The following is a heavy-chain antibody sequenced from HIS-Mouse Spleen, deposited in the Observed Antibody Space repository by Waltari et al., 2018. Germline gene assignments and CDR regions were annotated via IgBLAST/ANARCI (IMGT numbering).Heavy chain of an antibody. CDR2: IIPIFGKA. V-gene: IGHV1-69*01. Sequence: QVQLVQSGAEVKKPGSSVKVSCKASGDVFSSYAISLVRQSPGQGLEWMGGIIPIFGKATDAKKFPGSVTIPADESTSTAYMTLSSLSSEDTAVYYCATRQKYCSGGSCYSGFDYWGQGTLVTVSS. J-gene: IGHJ4*02. D-gene: IGHD2-15*01. CDR3: ATRQKYCSGGSCYSGFDY. CDR1: GDVFSSYA.